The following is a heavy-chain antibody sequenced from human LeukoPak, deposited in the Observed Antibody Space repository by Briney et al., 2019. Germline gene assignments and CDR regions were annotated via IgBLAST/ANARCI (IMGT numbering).Heavy chain of an antibody. J-gene: IGHJ6*04. CDR2: ISTGGYPK. CDR3: ARRLHVDV. D-gene: IGHD5-12*01. V-gene: IGHV3-11*04. Sequence: PGGSLRLSCAVSGFTVTDYYMNWIRQAPGKGLEWVSYISTGGYPKYYADSVKGRFTISRDTATNTLYLQMNSLRVDDTGVYYCARRLHVDVWGRGTTVTVSS. CDR1: GFTVTDYY.